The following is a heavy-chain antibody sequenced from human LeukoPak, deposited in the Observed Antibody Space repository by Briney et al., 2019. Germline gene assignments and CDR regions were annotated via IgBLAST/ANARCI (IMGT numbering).Heavy chain of an antibody. D-gene: IGHD3-22*01. Sequence: SVKVSCKASGGTFSSYAISWVRQAPGQGLERMGRIIPIFGTANYAQKFQGRVTITTDESTSTAYMELSSLRSEDTAVYYCATYYDSSGYYYHRAFDIWGQGTMVTVSS. CDR2: IIPIFGTA. V-gene: IGHV1-69*05. J-gene: IGHJ3*02. CDR1: GGTFSSYA. CDR3: ATYYDSSGYYYHRAFDI.